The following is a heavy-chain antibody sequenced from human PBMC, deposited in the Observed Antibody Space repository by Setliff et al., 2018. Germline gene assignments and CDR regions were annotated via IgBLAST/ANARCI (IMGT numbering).Heavy chain of an antibody. CDR1: GGSISSSNW. Sequence: PSETLSLTCAVSGGSISSSNWWSWVRQPPGKGLEWIGEIYHSGSTNYNPSLKSRVTTSVDKSKNQFSLKIYSMTAEDTAIYYCARVPRFTDTRNAFDIWGQGTMVTVSS. D-gene: IGHD5-18*01. J-gene: IGHJ3*02. CDR2: IYHSGST. V-gene: IGHV4-4*02. CDR3: ARVPRFTDTRNAFDI.